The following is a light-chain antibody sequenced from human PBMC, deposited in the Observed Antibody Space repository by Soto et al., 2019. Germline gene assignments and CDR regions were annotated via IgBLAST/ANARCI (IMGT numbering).Light chain of an antibody. Sequence: DIVMTQSPLSLPVTPGEPASISCRSSQSLLYSTGNNHLDWYLQKPGQPPQLLIYWGSNRASGVPVRFSGSGSGTDITLKISRVEADDVGVYFWMQGRQRPATFGQGTRLDIK. V-gene: IGKV2-28*01. J-gene: IGKJ5*01. CDR1: QSLLYSTGNNH. CDR3: MQGRQRPAT. CDR2: WGS.